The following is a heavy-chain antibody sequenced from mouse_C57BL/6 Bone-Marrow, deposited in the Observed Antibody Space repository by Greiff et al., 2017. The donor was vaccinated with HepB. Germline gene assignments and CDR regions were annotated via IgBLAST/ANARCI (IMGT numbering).Heavy chain of an antibody. J-gene: IGHJ1*03. CDR3: AGHAGILDGSSHWYFDV. CDR1: EYEFPSHD. D-gene: IGHD1-1*01. CDR2: INSDGGST. Sequence: EVHLVESGGGLVQPGESLKLSCESNEYEFPSHDMSWVRKTPEKRLELVAAINSDGGSTYYPDTMERRFIISRDNTKKTLYLQMSSLRSEDTALYYCAGHAGILDGSSHWYFDVWGTGTTVTVSS. V-gene: IGHV5-2*01.